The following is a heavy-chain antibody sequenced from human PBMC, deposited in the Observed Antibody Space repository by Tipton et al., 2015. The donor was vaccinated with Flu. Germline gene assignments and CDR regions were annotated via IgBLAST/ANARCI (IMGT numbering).Heavy chain of an antibody. J-gene: IGHJ5*01. Sequence: TLSLTCTVSGDSMRRDYFWGWIRQAPGKGLEWIGNIRHSGNTYYNPSLKSRITISVDRSKNQFSLKLRSVTAADTTVYFCARRDYSNYVSEPKNWFDSWGQGTLVTVSS. D-gene: IGHD4-11*01. CDR3: ARRDYSNYVSEPKNWFDS. CDR1: GDSMRRDYF. V-gene: IGHV4-38-2*02. CDR2: IRHSGNT.